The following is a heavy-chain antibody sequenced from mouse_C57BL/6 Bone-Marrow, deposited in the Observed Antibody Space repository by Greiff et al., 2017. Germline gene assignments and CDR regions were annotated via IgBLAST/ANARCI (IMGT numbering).Heavy chain of an antibody. CDR3: ARDYYGSSYWYFDV. D-gene: IGHD1-1*01. CDR2: INPNNGGT. V-gene: IGHV1-18*01. J-gene: IGHJ1*03. Sequence: EVQLQQSGPELVKPGASVKIPCKASGYPFTDYNMDWVKQSHGKSLEWIGDINPNNGGTIYHQKFKGKAPLTVDKSSSTAYMELRSLTSEDTAVYYCARDYYGSSYWYFDVWGTGTTVTVSS. CDR1: GYPFTDYN.